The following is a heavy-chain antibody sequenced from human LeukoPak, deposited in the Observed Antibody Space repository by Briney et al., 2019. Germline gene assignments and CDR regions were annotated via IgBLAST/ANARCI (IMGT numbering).Heavy chain of an antibody. CDR3: ARVMETSRALDY. CDR1: GFTFSNYA. D-gene: IGHD2-8*01. V-gene: IGHV3-23*01. CDR2: INGRGGST. J-gene: IGHJ4*01. Sequence: GGSLRLSCAASGFTFSNYAMSWVRQAPGKGLEWVSSINGRGGSTYYADSVRGRFTISRDTSWNTVYLQMNSLRAEDTAVYYCARVMETSRALDYWGHGTLVTVSS.